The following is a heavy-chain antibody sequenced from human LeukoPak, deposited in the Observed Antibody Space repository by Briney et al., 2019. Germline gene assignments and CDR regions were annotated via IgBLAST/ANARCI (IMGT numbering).Heavy chain of an antibody. CDR1: GGSFSGYY. V-gene: IGHV4-34*01. CDR3: ARGSQYYDSSGYYTDYFDY. Sequence: PSETLSLTCAVYGGSFSGYYWSWIRQPPGKGLEWIGEINHSGSTNYNPSLKSRVTISVDTSKNQFSLKLSSVTAADTAVYYCARGSQYYDSSGYYTDYFDYWGQGTLVTVSS. D-gene: IGHD3-22*01. J-gene: IGHJ4*02. CDR2: INHSGST.